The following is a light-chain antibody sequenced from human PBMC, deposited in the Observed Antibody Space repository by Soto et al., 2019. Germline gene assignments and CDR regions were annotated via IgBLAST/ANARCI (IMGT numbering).Light chain of an antibody. CDR3: QQYGESLYT. CDR1: QSISRTF. CDR2: GTS. V-gene: IGKV3-20*01. J-gene: IGKJ2*01. Sequence: EIVLTQSPGTLSLSPGGRATLSCRATQSISRTFLARYQQKPGQAPKLLIYGTSNRATGVPDRFSGSGSGTDFILNISRLEPEDFAVYYCQQYGESLYTFGQGTKLEIK.